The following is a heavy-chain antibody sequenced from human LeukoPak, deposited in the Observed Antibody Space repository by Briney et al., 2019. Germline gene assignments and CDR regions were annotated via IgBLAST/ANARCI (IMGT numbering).Heavy chain of an antibody. J-gene: IGHJ4*02. CDR3: ARDLQGIVGAPSY. D-gene: IGHD1-26*01. Sequence: SETLSLTCTVSGYSISSSNYYWGWIRQPPGKGLERIGSIYHSGSTYYNPSLKSRVTISVDTSKNQFSLKLNFVTAADTAVYFCARDLQGIVGAPSYWGQGTLVTVSS. V-gene: IGHV4-38-2*02. CDR2: IYHSGST. CDR1: GYSISSSNYY.